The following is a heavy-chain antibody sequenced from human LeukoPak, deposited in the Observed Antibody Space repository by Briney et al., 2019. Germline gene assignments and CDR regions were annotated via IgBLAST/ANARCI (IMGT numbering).Heavy chain of an antibody. CDR1: GGSISSSSYY. CDR3: ARLPYCSGGSCYLDY. CDR2: IYYSGST. V-gene: IGHV4-39*07. J-gene: IGHJ4*02. D-gene: IGHD2-15*01. Sequence: SETLSLTCTVSGGSISSSSYYWGWIRQPPGKGLEWIGSIYYSGSTYYNPSLKSRVTISVDTSKNQFSLKLSSVTAADTAVYYCARLPYCSGGSCYLDYWGQGTLVTVSS.